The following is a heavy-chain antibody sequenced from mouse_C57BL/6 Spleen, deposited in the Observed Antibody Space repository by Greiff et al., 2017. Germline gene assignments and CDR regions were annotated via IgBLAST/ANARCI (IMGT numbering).Heavy chain of an antibody. CDR3: AKYIAYFDV. Sequence: EVQVVESGGGLVQPGGSLSLSCAASGFTFTDYYMSWVRQPPGKALEWLGFIRNKANGYTTEYSASVKGRFTISRDNSELILYRQMNAQIAADSATDVCAKYIAYFDVWGKGTTVTVSS. J-gene: IGHJ1*03. CDR1: GFTFTDYY. V-gene: IGHV7-3*01. CDR2: IRNKANGYTT.